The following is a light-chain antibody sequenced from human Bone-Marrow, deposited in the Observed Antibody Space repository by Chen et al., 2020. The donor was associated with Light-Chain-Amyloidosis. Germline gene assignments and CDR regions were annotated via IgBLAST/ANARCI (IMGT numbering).Light chain of an antibody. CDR3: QQYGTSPLT. J-gene: IGKJ4*01. V-gene: IGKV3-20*01. Sequence: DIVLTQSPGTLSSSPGERVTLSCRASQTISSNYLTWYQQKFGQAPRLLIYGSSSRATGIPDRFTGSGSGTDFTLTINRLEPEDFAMYYCQQYGTSPLTFGGGTKVEIK. CDR2: GSS. CDR1: QTISSNY.